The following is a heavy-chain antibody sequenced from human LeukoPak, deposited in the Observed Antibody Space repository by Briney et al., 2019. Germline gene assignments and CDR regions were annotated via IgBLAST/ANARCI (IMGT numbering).Heavy chain of an antibody. Sequence: SETLSLTCTVSGGSMSSHYWGWIRQPPGKGLEWIGNIFYSGSTYYSPSLKRRVTISLDTSRNQFSLELNSVTAADTAVYYCAKSNGYGLVDIWGQGTVVTVSS. J-gene: IGHJ3*02. D-gene: IGHD3-10*01. CDR2: IFYSGST. V-gene: IGHV4-59*11. CDR3: AKSNGYGLVDI. CDR1: GGSMSSHY.